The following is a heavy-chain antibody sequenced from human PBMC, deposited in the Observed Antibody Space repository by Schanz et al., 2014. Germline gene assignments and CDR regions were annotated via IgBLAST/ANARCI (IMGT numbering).Heavy chain of an antibody. V-gene: IGHV3-53*01. CDR1: GFTVNTNY. Sequence: VQRVASFLFLIQPGGSLRLSCAVSGFTVNTNYMSWVRQAPGKGLEWISSMYINSGSTQYADSVKGRFIISRDSSKNTLFLQMNSLRAEDTAVYFCARDGGRDGYNLAFDVWGQGTLVTVSS. CDR3: ARDGGRDGYNLAFDV. D-gene: IGHD5-12*01. J-gene: IGHJ3*01. CDR2: MYINSGST.